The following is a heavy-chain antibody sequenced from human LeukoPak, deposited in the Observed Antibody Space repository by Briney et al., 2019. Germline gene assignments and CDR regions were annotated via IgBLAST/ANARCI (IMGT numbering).Heavy chain of an antibody. Sequence: PGGSLRLSCAASGFTFSNYAMSWVRQAPGKGLEWVSAISGSGDSTHYADSVKGRFTISRDNSKTTVHLQMNGLRAEDTAVYYCAKSGRGDYDNYYFYMDVWGKGTTVTVSS. CDR3: AKSGRGDYDNYYFYMDV. D-gene: IGHD3-9*01. V-gene: IGHV3-23*01. J-gene: IGHJ6*03. CDR2: ISGSGDST. CDR1: GFTFSNYA.